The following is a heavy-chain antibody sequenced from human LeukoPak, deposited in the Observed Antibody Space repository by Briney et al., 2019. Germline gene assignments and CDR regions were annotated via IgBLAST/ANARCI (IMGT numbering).Heavy chain of an antibody. Sequence: SVKVSCKASGGTFSSYAVSWVRLTPGQGLEWLGGIIPVFGTTTYAQKFQAKVTMTADKSTNTAYLEISSLTSDDTAVYYCARCSPGDSSNSYAVLQYWGQGTQVTVST. V-gene: IGHV1-69*06. CDR1: GGTFSSYA. CDR3: ARCSPGDSSNSYAVLQY. J-gene: IGHJ4*02. D-gene: IGHD3-22*01. CDR2: IIPVFGTT.